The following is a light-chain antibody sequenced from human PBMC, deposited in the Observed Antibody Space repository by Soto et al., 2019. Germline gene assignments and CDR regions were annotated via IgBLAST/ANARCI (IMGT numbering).Light chain of an antibody. CDR3: QSYDSSLSGFYV. V-gene: IGLV1-40*01. J-gene: IGLJ1*01. Sequence: QSVLTQPPSVSGAPGQSVTISCTGSSSNIGAGYDVHWYQQLPGTAPKLLIYGNSNRPSGVPDRFSGSKSGTSASLAITGLQAEDEADCYCQSYDSSLSGFYVFGTGTKVTVL. CDR1: SSNIGAGYD. CDR2: GNS.